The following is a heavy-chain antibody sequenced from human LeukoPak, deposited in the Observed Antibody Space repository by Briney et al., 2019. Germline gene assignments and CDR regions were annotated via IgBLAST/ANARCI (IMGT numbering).Heavy chain of an antibody. CDR3: AELGITMIGGV. CDR2: ISSSGSTI. CDR1: GFTFSNYW. D-gene: IGHD3-10*02. V-gene: IGHV3-48*04. J-gene: IGHJ6*04. Sequence: PGESLRLSCAASGFTFSNYWMTWVRQAPGKGLEWVSYISSSGSTIYYADSVKGRFTISRDNAKNSLYLQMNSLRAEDTAVYYCAELGITMIGGVWGKGTTVTISS.